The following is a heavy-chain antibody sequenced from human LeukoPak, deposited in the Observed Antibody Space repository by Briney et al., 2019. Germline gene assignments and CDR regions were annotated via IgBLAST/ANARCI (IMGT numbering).Heavy chain of an antibody. CDR3: ARSATISMIVVVITPGGIDS. D-gene: IGHD3-22*01. J-gene: IGHJ4*02. CDR2: ISAYNGNT. Sequence: ASVKVSCKASGYTFTSYGISWVRQAPGQGLERMGWISAYNGNTNYAQKFQGRVTMTRDTSLSTAYMELSRLRSDDTAVYYCARSATISMIVVVITPGGIDSWGQGTLVTVSS. V-gene: IGHV1-18*01. CDR1: GYTFTSYG.